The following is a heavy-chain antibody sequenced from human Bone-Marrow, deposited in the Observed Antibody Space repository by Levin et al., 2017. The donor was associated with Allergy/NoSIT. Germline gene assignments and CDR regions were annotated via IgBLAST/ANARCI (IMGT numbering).Heavy chain of an antibody. CDR2: INSDGSNT. D-gene: IGHD2-2*01. CDR1: GFTFSNYW. Sequence: GGSLRLSCAASGFTFSNYWMHWVRQAPGKGLVWVSHINSDGSNTNYADSVKGRFTISRDNAKNTLYLQMNSLRDEDTAVYYCARGGCSSTSCLDNWGQGTLVTVSS. V-gene: IGHV3-74*01. CDR3: ARGGCSSTSCLDN. J-gene: IGHJ4*02.